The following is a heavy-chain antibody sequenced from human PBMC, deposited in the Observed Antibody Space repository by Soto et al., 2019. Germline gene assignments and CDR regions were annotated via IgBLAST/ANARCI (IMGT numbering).Heavy chain of an antibody. CDR2: IYYSGST. CDR3: ASYGCSGGSCSYVH. D-gene: IGHD2-15*01. J-gene: IGHJ4*02. CDR1: GGSISSYY. V-gene: IGHV4-59*08. Sequence: PSETLSLTCTVSGGSISSYYWSWIRQPPGKGLEWIGYIYYSGSTNYNPSLKSRVTISVDTSKNQFSLKLSSVTAADTAVYYCASYGCSGGSCSYVHWGQGTLVTVS.